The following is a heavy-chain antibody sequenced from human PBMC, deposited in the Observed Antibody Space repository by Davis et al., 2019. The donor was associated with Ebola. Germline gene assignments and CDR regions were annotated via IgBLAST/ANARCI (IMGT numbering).Heavy chain of an antibody. Sequence: GESLKISCAASGFTFSSYGMHWVRQAPGEGLEWVAVISYDGSNKYYADSVKGRFTISRDNSKNTLYLQMNSLRAEDTAVYYCARGMNDLRDLYYYGMDVWGQGTTVTVSS. J-gene: IGHJ6*02. CDR2: ISYDGSNK. V-gene: IGHV3-30*03. D-gene: IGHD1-1*01. CDR3: ARGMNDLRDLYYYGMDV. CDR1: GFTFSSYG.